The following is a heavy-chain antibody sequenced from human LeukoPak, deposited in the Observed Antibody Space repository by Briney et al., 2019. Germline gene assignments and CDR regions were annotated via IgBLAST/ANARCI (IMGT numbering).Heavy chain of an antibody. Sequence: GGSLRLSCTASGFTFGNFAMNWVRQPPGKGLEWLCGISSGTTTECADSVKGRFTISRDNSMNVLRLHMDNLRDEDTAIYYCAKDRGRTIRTPGYFDDWGRGTLVTVSS. V-gene: IGHV3-23*01. CDR1: GFTFGNFA. J-gene: IGHJ4*01. D-gene: IGHD3-9*01. CDR3: AKDRGRTIRTPGYFDD. CDR2: ISSGTTT.